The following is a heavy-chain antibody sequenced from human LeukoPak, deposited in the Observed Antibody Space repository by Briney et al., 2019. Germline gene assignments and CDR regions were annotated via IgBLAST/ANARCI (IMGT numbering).Heavy chain of an antibody. CDR3: ARGWGRYYFDY. Sequence: GGSLRLSCAASGFTFSSYWMTWVRQAPGKGLEWVAFIRYDGSNKYYAGSVKGRFTISRDNSKNTLYLQMNSLRAEDTAVYHCARGWGRYYFDYWGQGTLVTVSS. CDR1: GFTFSSYW. CDR2: IRYDGSNK. V-gene: IGHV3-30*02. J-gene: IGHJ4*02. D-gene: IGHD3-16*01.